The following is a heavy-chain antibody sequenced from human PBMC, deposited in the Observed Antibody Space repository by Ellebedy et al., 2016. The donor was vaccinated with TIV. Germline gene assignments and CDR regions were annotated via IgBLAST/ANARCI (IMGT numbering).Heavy chain of an antibody. D-gene: IGHD4-17*01. CDR2: INPTGVST. J-gene: IGHJ4*02. CDR3: ARGRTTVTRSLPDY. V-gene: IGHV1-46*01. CDR1: GYTFTNYY. Sequence: AASVKVSCKASGYTFTNYYMHWVRQAPGQGLQGMGIINPTGVSTSYERKFQGRLTMTSDTSRSTVYMELGSLRSEDTAVYYCARGRTTVTRSLPDYWGQGTLVTVS.